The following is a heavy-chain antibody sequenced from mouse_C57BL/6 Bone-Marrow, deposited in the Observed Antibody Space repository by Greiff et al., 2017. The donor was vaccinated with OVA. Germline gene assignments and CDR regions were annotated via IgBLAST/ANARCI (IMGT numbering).Heavy chain of an antibody. V-gene: IGHV1-72*01. CDR1: GYTFTSYW. D-gene: IGHD2-4*01. CDR3: ARIYYDSPYAMDY. CDR2: IDPNSGGT. J-gene: IGHJ4*01. Sequence: QVQLQQPGAELVKPGASVKLSCKASGYTFTSYWMHWVKQRPGRGLEWIGRIDPNSGGTKYNEKFKSKATLTAYKTSSTAYMPLSSLTSEDSAVYYCARIYYDSPYAMDYWGQGTSVTVS.